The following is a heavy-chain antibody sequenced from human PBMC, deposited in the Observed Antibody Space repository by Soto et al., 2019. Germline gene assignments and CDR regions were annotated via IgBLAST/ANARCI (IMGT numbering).Heavy chain of an antibody. J-gene: IGHJ4*02. CDR3: ARVGGQWLVVSYFDY. V-gene: IGHV1-69*13. D-gene: IGHD6-19*01. CDR2: IIPIFGTA. CDR1: GGTFSSYA. Sequence: ASVKVSCKASGGTFSSYAISWVRQAPGQGLEWMGGIIPIFGTANYAQKFQGRVTITADESTSTAYMELSSLRSEDTAVYYCARVGGQWLVVSYFDYWGQGTLVTVSS.